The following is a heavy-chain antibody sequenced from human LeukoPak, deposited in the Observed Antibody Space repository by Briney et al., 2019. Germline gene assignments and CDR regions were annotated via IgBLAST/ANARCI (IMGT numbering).Heavy chain of an antibody. V-gene: IGHV3-66*01. CDR2: IYSGGST. Sequence: GGSLRLSCAASGFTVSSNYMSWVRQAPGKGLEWVSIIYSGGSTYYADSVKGRLTISRDNSKNTLYLQMNSLRAEDTAVYYCARLFPFDRFDPWGQGTLVTVSS. CDR1: GFTVSSNY. J-gene: IGHJ5*02. D-gene: IGHD2-21*01. CDR3: ARLFPFDRFDP.